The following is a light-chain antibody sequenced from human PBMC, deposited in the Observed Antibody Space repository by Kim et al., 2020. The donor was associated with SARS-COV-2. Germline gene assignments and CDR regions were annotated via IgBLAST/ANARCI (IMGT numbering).Light chain of an antibody. V-gene: IGKV1-39*01. CDR2: AAS. CDR1: QSISSH. Sequence: DIQMTQSPPSLSASVGDRVTITCRTTQSISSHLKWYQQKRGRAPKLLISAASTLQGGVPSRLSGSGSETDFTLTISSLQPEDFATYFCQQSYITPFTFGPGTKVDIK. CDR3: QQSYITPFT. J-gene: IGKJ3*01.